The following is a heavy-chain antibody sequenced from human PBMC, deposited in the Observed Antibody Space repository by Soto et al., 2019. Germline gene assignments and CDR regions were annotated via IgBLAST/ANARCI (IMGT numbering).Heavy chain of an antibody. D-gene: IGHD6-19*01. V-gene: IGHV4-59*01. Sequence: TSETLSLTCTVSGGSISSYYWSWIRQPPGKGLEWIGYIYYSGSTNYNPSLKSRVTISVDTSKNQFSLKLSSVTAADTAVYYCARLRAVVRGGYFDYWGQGTLVTVSS. J-gene: IGHJ4*02. CDR2: IYYSGST. CDR3: ARLRAVVRGGYFDY. CDR1: GGSISSYY.